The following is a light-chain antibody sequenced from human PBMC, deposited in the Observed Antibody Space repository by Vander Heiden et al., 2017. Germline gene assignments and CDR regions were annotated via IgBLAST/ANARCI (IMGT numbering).Light chain of an antibody. Sequence: DIRLTLSPSTLSASVGDRVTIPCRASQGISTYLAWYQQKPGKAPNLLIYNASILESGVPSRFSGSGSGTEFTLTISSLQPDDFATYYCQQYNSFTWTFGQGTKVEIK. CDR1: QGISTY. J-gene: IGKJ1*01. CDR3: QQYNSFTWT. CDR2: NAS. V-gene: IGKV1-5*03.